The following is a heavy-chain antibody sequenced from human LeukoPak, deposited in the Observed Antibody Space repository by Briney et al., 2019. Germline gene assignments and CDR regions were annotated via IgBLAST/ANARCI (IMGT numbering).Heavy chain of an antibody. CDR3: ARDLDGGYSGYEALFDY. Sequence: GGSLRLSCAASGFTFSSFWMSWVRQAPGKGLEWVANIKQNGSEQSYVESVKGRFTISRDNAKNSLFLQMHSLRAEDTAVYYCARDLDGGYSGYEALFDYWGQGTLVTVSS. J-gene: IGHJ4*02. D-gene: IGHD5-12*01. CDR1: GFTFSSFW. V-gene: IGHV3-7*01. CDR2: IKQNGSEQ.